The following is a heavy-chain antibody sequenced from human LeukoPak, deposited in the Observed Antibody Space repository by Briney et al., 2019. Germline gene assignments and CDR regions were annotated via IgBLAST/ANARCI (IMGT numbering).Heavy chain of an antibody. Sequence: SETLSLTCTVSGGSISTSNYYWGWVRQPPGKGLECIGYIYYSGSTNYNPSLKSRVTISVDTSKNQFSLKLSSVTAADTAVYYCARSTVSYPYVDHWGQGTLVTVSS. CDR1: GGSISTSNYY. J-gene: IGHJ5*02. CDR3: ARSTVSYPYVDH. CDR2: IYYSGST. V-gene: IGHV4-61*05. D-gene: IGHD4-17*01.